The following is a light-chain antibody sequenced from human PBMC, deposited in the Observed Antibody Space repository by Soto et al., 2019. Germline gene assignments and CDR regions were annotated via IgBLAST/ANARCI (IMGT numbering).Light chain of an antibody. Sequence: DIQMTQSPSSLSASVGDRVTITCWASQSIANYLNWYQEKPGKAPQLLIYAASSLQSGVPSRFSGSGSGTDFTLTISSLQPEDFATYYCQQSYSTVWTFGQGTKVEFK. CDR3: QQSYSTVWT. CDR1: QSIANY. V-gene: IGKV1-39*01. CDR2: AAS. J-gene: IGKJ1*01.